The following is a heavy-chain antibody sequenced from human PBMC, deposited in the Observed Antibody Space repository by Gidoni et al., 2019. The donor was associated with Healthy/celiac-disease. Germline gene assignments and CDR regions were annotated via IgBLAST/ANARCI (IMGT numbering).Heavy chain of an antibody. D-gene: IGHD1-26*01. V-gene: IGHV3-21*01. Sequence: EVQLVESGGGLVKPGGSLRLSCAASGFTFSSYSMNWVRQAPGKGLEWVSSISSSSSYIYYADSVKGRFTISRDNAKNSLYLQMNSLRAEDTAVYYCARGRWEPRGYYYYGMDVWGQGTTVTVSS. CDR2: ISSSSSYI. J-gene: IGHJ6*02. CDR1: GFTFSSYS. CDR3: ARGRWEPRGYYYYGMDV.